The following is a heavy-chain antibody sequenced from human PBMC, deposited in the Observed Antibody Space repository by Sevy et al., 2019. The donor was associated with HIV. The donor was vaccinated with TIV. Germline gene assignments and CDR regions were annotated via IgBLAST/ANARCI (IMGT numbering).Heavy chain of an antibody. CDR3: VRAIATEASF. J-gene: IGHJ1*01. CDR2: INQNGSVS. V-gene: IGHV3-7*01. CDR1: GFSLNDYW. Sequence: GGSLRLSCAVSGFSLNDYWMSWVRQAPGKGLEWVANINQNGSVSYYVDSVKGRFTISRDDARNLLYLQMNNLRVEDTALSYCVRAIATEASFWGQGTLVTVSS. D-gene: IGHD2-21*01.